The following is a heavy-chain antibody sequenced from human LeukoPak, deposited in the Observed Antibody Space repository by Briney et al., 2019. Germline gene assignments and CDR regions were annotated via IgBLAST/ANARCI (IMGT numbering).Heavy chain of an antibody. J-gene: IGHJ4*02. CDR3: ARHWSPRGRSYFDY. CDR2: IYYSGST. Sequence: SETLSLTCTVSGGSISNKYWSWIRQPPGKGLEWIGYIYYSGSTNYNPSLKSRVTISVDTSKNQFSLKLTSVTAADTAVYYCARHWSPRGRSYFDYWGQGTLVTVSS. V-gene: IGHV4-59*08. CDR1: GGSISNKY.